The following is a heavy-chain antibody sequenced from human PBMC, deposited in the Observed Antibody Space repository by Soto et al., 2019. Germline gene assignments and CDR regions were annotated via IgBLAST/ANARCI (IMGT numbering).Heavy chain of an antibody. D-gene: IGHD2-21*02. J-gene: IGHJ5*02. CDR2: VYHTGDT. Sequence: SETLSLTCGVSGGTVASSHWWSWVRQSPGGGLEWIGNVYHTGDTNFNPSLQSRVTISVDKSNNQFSLRLNSLTAADTAVYFCAREIVTAGGNNYFDPWGPGTLVTV. CDR1: GGTVASSHW. CDR3: AREIVTAGGNNYFDP. V-gene: IGHV4-4*02.